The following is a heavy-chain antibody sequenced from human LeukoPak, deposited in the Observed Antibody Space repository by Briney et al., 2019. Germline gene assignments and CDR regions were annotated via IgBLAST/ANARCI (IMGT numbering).Heavy chain of an antibody. D-gene: IGHD2-15*01. CDR1: GGSISSYY. Sequence: PSETLSLTCTVSGGSISSYYWSWIRQPPGKGLEWIGYIYYSGSTNYNPSLKSRVTISVDTSKNQFSLKLSSVTAADTAVYYCARGYCSGGSCYSGYYFDYWGQGTLVTVSS. V-gene: IGHV4-59*01. CDR3: ARGYCSGGSCYSGYYFDY. J-gene: IGHJ4*02. CDR2: IYYSGST.